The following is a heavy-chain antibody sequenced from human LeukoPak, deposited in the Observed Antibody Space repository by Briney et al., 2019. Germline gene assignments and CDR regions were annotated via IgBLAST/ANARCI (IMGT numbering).Heavy chain of an antibody. CDR3: ARVGVMVYATYFDY. D-gene: IGHD2-8*01. J-gene: IGHJ4*02. V-gene: IGHV4-34*01. CDR1: GGSFSGYY. Sequence: PSETLSLTCAVYGGSFSGYYWSWIRQPPGKGLEWIGEINHSGSTNYNPSLKSRVTISVDTSKNQFSLKLSSVTAADTAVYYCARVGVMVYATYFDYWGQGTLVTVSS. CDR2: INHSGST.